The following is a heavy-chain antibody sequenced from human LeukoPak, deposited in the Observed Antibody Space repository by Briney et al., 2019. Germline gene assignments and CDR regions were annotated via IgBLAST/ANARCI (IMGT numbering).Heavy chain of an antibody. V-gene: IGHV3-33*01. D-gene: IGHD1-26*01. J-gene: IGHJ6*02. CDR3: AREYSGSYSFYYYYGMDV. CDR2: IWYDGSNK. Sequence: GGSLRLSCAASGFTFSSYGMHWVRQAPGKGLEWVAVIWYDGSNKYYADSVKGRFTISRDNSKNTLYLQMNSLRAEDTAVYYCAREYSGSYSFYYYYGMDVWGQGPTVTVSS. CDR1: GFTFSSYG.